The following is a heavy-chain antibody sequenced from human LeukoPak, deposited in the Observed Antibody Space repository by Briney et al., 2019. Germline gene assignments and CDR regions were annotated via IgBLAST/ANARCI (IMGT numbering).Heavy chain of an antibody. CDR2: ISSSSSYI. D-gene: IGHD3-3*02. V-gene: IGHV3-21*01. CDR3: ARAVRREHLSNYYYYSYMYV. J-gene: IGHJ6*03. Sequence: GGSLRLSCAASGFTFNSYSMNWVRQAPGKGLEWVSSISSSSSYIYYADSVKGRFTISRDNAKNSLYLQMNSLRAEDTAVYYCARAVRREHLSNYYYYSYMYVCGKGKTVTIS. CDR1: GFTFNSYS.